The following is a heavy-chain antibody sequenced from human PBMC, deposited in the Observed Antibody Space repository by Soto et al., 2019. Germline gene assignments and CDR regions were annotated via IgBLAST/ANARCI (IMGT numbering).Heavy chain of an antibody. CDR1: GGAFNNYA. J-gene: IGHJ6*02. V-gene: IGHV1-69*06. CDR3: ASWSNWNPRYYDGLDV. CDR2: IIPLHNTS. Sequence: QVQLLQSGAEVKKPGSSVKVSCKVSGGAFNNYALNWVRHGPGQGLEWLGGIIPLHNTSNYSLKFLGRVTVTADISSTTVYMELNSLTSDDTATYYCASWSNWNPRYYDGLDVWGQGTTVTVSS. D-gene: IGHD1-20*01.